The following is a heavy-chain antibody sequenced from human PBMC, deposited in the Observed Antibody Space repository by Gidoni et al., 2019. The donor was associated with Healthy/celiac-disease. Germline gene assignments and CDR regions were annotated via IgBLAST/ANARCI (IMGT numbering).Heavy chain of an antibody. V-gene: IGHV4-39*01. CDR1: GDSLRSNSYY. CDR3: ARQSPSYYYGSGVKFDY. J-gene: IGHJ4*02. Sequence: QLHLQESRPGLVKPSETLSITCTVSGDSLRSNSYYWGWIRQPPGKGLEWIGSIYYSGSTYDNTSIKSRVTIYVDTSKNQFSLKRSSVTAADTAVYYCARQSPSYYYGSGVKFDYWGQGTLVTVSS. D-gene: IGHD3-10*01. CDR2: IYYSGST.